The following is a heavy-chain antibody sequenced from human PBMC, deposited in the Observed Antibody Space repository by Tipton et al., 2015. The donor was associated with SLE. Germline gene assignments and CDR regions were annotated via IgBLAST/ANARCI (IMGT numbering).Heavy chain of an antibody. D-gene: IGHD4-17*01. J-gene: IGHJ4*02. V-gene: IGHV4-59*08. CDR1: DGSITTYH. CDR3: ATHGDSLNPIDY. Sequence: TLSLTCNVSDGSITTYHFNWLRQPPGKGLEWIGYVYYTGSSNYNPSLKSRVTMSVDTSKNQLSLRLSSVTAADTAVYYCATHGDSLNPIDYWGQGTLATVSS. CDR2: VYYTGSS.